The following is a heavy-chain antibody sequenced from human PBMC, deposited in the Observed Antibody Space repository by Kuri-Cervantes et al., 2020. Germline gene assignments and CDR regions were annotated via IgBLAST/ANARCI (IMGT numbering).Heavy chain of an antibody. D-gene: IGHD2-21*02. V-gene: IGHV3-30-3*01. CDR2: ISYDGSNK. J-gene: IGHJ6*02. CDR1: GFTFSSYA. CDR3: TTDLIVVVTEDGMDV. Sequence: GGSLRLSCAASGFTFSSYAMHWVRQAPGKGLEWVAVISYDGSNKYYADSVKGRFTISRDNSKNTLYLQMNSLRAEDTAVYYCTTDLIVVVTEDGMDVWGQGTTVTVSS.